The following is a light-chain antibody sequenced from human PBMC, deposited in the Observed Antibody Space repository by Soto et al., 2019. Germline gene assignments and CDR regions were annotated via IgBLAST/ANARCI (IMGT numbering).Light chain of an antibody. J-gene: IGKJ4*01. CDR2: DTS. CDR1: QSVGSN. V-gene: IGKV3-15*01. Sequence: ETVMTQSPATLSVSPGERATLSCRASQSVGSNLAWYQQKPGQAPRLLIYDTSTRATGVPARFSGSRSGTEFTLTINSLQSEDFAVYYCQRYNNWPLTFGGGTKV. CDR3: QRYNNWPLT.